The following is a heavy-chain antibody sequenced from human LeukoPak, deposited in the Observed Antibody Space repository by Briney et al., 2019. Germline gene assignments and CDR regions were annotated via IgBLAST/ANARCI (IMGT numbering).Heavy chain of an antibody. D-gene: IGHD6-13*01. CDR3: ARAWYSSSWYRFNWFDP. V-gene: IGHV4-34*01. J-gene: IGHJ5*02. CDR1: GGSFSGYY. Sequence: AETLSLTCAVYGGSFSGYYWSWIRQPPGKGLEWIGEINHSGSTNYNPSLKSRVTISVDTSKNQFSLKLSSVTAADTAVYYCARAWYSSSWYRFNWFDPWGQGTLVTVSS. CDR2: INHSGST.